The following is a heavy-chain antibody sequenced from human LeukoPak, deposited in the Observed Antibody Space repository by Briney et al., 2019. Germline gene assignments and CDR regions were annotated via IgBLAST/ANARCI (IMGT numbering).Heavy chain of an antibody. CDR2: IYYSGST. Sequence: SETLSLACTVSGGSISSSSYYWGWIRQPPGKGLEWIGSIYYSGSTYYNPSLKSRVTISVDTSKNQFSLKLSSVTAADTAVYYCARTRACSGGSCYWRDFDYWGQGTLVTVSS. CDR1: GGSISSSSYY. V-gene: IGHV4-39*07. D-gene: IGHD2-15*01. CDR3: ARTRACSGGSCYWRDFDY. J-gene: IGHJ4*02.